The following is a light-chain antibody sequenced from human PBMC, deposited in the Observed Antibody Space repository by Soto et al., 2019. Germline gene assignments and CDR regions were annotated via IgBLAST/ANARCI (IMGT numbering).Light chain of an antibody. J-gene: IGKJ1*01. Sequence: DIQMTQSPSPLSASVGDRVTITCRPSQTISISLNWYQQKPGKPPNFLIYATSTLQSWVPSRFSGSGSGTDFTLTISSLQPEDFATYYCQQSYSTPRTFGQGTKVDNK. V-gene: IGKV1-39*01. CDR1: QTISIS. CDR2: ATS. CDR3: QQSYSTPRT.